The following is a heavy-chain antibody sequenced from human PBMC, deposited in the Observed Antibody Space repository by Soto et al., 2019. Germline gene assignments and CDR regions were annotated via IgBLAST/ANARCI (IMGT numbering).Heavy chain of an antibody. CDR3: ARAGYSSLYGMDV. D-gene: IGHD6-13*01. Sequence: EVQLVESGGGLVQPGGSLRLSCAASGFTFSSYDMHWVRQATGKGLEWVSAIGTAGDTYYPGSVKGRFTISRENAKNSLYLQMNSLRAGDTAVYYCARAGYSSLYGMDVWGQGTTVTVSS. J-gene: IGHJ6*02. V-gene: IGHV3-13*04. CDR2: IGTAGDT. CDR1: GFTFSSYD.